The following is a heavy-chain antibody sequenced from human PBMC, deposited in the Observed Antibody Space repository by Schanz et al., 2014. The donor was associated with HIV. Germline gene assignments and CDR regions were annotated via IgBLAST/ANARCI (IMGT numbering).Heavy chain of an antibody. CDR2: INGDGSTT. J-gene: IGHJ2*01. CDR3: ARPTGAQYFDL. CDR1: GFTFSNYW. D-gene: IGHD7-27*01. V-gene: IGHV3-74*01. Sequence: EVQLVESGGGLVQPGGSQRLSCAASGFTFSNYWMNWVRQAPGKGLVWVSRINGDGSTTSYADSVKGRFTISRDNAKNTLYLQLNSLRAEDTAVYYCARPTGAQYFDLWGRGPLVTVSS.